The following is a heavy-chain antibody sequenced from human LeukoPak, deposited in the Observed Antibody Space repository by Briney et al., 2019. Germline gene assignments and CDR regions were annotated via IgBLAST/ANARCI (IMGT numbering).Heavy chain of an antibody. CDR1: GGSTSSSDYW. J-gene: IGHJ4*02. V-gene: IGHV4-39*01. CDR3: ARQVGTGPWSFDF. Sequence: SETLSLTCSVSGGSTSSSDYWWGCIRQPPGKGLEWIGSVYYSGTTHYNPSLKSRVTISIDTSKNQFSLKLTSLTAADTALYYCARQVGTGPWSFDFWGQGSLVTVSS. D-gene: IGHD2-8*02. CDR2: VYYSGTT.